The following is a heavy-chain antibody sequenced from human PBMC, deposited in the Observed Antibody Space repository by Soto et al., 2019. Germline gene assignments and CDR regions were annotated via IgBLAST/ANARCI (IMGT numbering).Heavy chain of an antibody. V-gene: IGHV3-33*01. CDR3: AREGIVGAEPDY. D-gene: IGHD1-26*01. CDR2: IWYDGSNK. Sequence: QVQLVESGGGVVQPGRSLRLSCAASGFTFSSYGMHWVRQAPGKGLEWVAVIWYDGSNKYYADSVKGRFTISRDNSKNTVYLQMNSLRAEATAVYYCAREGIVGAEPDYWCEGTLVTVSS. J-gene: IGHJ4*02. CDR1: GFTFSSYG.